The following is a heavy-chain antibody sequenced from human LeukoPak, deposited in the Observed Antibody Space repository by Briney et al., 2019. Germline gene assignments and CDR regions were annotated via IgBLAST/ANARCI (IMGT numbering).Heavy chain of an antibody. D-gene: IGHD3-10*01. CDR1: GFTFSSYG. CDR3: ARGGTYYYGSGSYWTSDY. J-gene: IGHJ4*02. CDR2: IWYDGSNK. Sequence: GGSLRLSCAASGFTFSSYGMHWVRQAPGKGLEWVAVIWYDGSNKYYADSVKGRFTISRDNSKNTLYLQMNSLRAEDTAVYYCARGGTYYYGSGSYWTSDYWGQGTLVTISS. V-gene: IGHV3-33*01.